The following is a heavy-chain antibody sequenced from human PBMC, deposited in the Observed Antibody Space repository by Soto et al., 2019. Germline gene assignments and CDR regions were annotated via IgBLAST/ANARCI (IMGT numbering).Heavy chain of an antibody. V-gene: IGHV3-74*01. CDR1: GLTFSSYW. CDR2: INSDGSST. Sequence: EVQLVESGGGLVQPGGSLRLSCAASGLTFSSYWMHWVRQAPGKGLVWVSRINSDGSSTNYADSVKGRFTISRDNAKNTLYPQMNSLRAEDTAVYYCAQSDTVTTDYWGQGTLVTVSS. CDR3: AQSDTVTTDY. J-gene: IGHJ4*02. D-gene: IGHD4-17*01.